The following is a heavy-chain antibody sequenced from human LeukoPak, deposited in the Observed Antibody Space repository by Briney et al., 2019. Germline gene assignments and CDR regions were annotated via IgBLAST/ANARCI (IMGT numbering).Heavy chain of an antibody. CDR3: ARGRGVKSD. J-gene: IGHJ4*02. V-gene: IGHV4-34*01. D-gene: IGHD3-10*01. Sequence: SETLSLTCAVYGGSFSGYYWSWIRQPPGKGLEWIGEINHSGSTNYNPSLKSRVTISVDTSKNQFSLKLSSVTAADTAVYYCARGRGVKSDWGQGTLVTVSS. CDR1: GGSFSGYY. CDR2: INHSGST.